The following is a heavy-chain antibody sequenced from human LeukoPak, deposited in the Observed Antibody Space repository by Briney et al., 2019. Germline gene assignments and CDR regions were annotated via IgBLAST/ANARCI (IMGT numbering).Heavy chain of an antibody. CDR2: ISGSGGST. CDR1: GFILSNYW. Sequence: GGSLRLSCEVSGFILSNYWMSWVRQAPGKGLEWVSTISGSGGSTNHADSVKGRFTISRDDSKNTLYLQMNSLRAEDTAVYYCAKSGLNRFDYWGQGTLVTVSS. CDR3: AKSGLNRFDY. D-gene: IGHD2-15*01. J-gene: IGHJ4*02. V-gene: IGHV3-23*01.